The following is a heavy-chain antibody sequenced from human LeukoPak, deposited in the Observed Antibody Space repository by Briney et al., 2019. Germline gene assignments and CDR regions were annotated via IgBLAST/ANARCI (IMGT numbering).Heavy chain of an antibody. J-gene: IGHJ4*02. V-gene: IGHV1-2*02. Sequence: SVKVSCKASGYTFTSYGISWVRQAPGQGLEWMGWINPNSGGTNYAQKFQGRVTMTRDTSISTAYMELSRLRSDDTAVYYCARDPVLLWFGELWKGNFDYWGQGTLVTVSS. CDR2: INPNSGGT. D-gene: IGHD3-10*01. CDR3: ARDPVLLWFGELWKGNFDY. CDR1: GYTFTSYG.